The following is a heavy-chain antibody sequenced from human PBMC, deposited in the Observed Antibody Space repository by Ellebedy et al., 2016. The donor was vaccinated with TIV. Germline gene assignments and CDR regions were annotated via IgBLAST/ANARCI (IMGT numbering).Heavy chain of an antibody. CDR3: ARAWVGSDPLGSFGY. Sequence: GESLKISCKGSGYSFTSYWIGWVRQMPGKGLEWMGIIYPGDSDTRYSPSFQGQVTISADKSISTAYLQWSSLKASDTAMYYCARAWVGSDPLGSFGYWGQGTLVTVSS. V-gene: IGHV5-51*01. CDR2: IYPGDSDT. J-gene: IGHJ4*02. CDR1: GYSFTSYW. D-gene: IGHD3-9*01.